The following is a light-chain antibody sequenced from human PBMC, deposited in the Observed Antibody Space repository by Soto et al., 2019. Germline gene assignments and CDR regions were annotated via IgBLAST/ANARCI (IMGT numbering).Light chain of an antibody. CDR1: QSVTNSY. Sequence: EIVLTQSPGTLSLSPGERATLSCRASQSVTNSYLAWYRQKPGQAPRLLLYGASSRATGVPDRFSGSGSGTDFTLNISRLEPEDFATYYCQQYHIYSGTFGQGTKVEIK. CDR2: GAS. CDR3: QQYHIYSGT. J-gene: IGKJ1*01. V-gene: IGKV3-20*01.